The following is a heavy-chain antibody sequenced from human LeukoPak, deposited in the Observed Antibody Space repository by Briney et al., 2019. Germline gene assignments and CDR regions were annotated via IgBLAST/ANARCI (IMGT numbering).Heavy chain of an antibody. Sequence: GGSLRLSCAASGFTFSSYAMSWVRQAPGKGLEWVSAISGSGGSTYYADSVKGRVTISRDNSKTTLYLQMNSLRAENTAVYYCAKERYPLLTGYFAWGQGPLVTVSS. J-gene: IGHJ5*02. CDR1: GFTFSSYA. D-gene: IGHD3-9*01. CDR2: ISGSGGST. V-gene: IGHV3-23*01. CDR3: AKERYPLLTGYFA.